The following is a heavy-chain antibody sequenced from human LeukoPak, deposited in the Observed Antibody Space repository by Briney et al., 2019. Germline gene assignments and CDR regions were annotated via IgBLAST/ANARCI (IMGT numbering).Heavy chain of an antibody. D-gene: IGHD5-24*01. J-gene: IGHJ4*02. CDR2: IYPGDSDT. V-gene: IGHV5-51*01. Sequence: PGESLKISCQGSGYSFTNYWIGWVRQMSGKGLEWMGIIYPGDSDTRYSPSFQGQVTISADKSISTAYLQWSSLKASDTAMYYCAITKGTGMATIGYYFDYWGQGALVTVSS. CDR3: AITKGTGMATIGYYFDY. CDR1: GYSFTNYW.